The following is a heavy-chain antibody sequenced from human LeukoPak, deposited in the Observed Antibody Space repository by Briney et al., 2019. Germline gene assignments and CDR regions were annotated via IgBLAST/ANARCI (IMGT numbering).Heavy chain of an antibody. J-gene: IGHJ4*02. CDR2: ISSSSSTI. V-gene: IGHV3-48*01. D-gene: IGHD4-17*01. CDR1: GFTFSSYS. CDR3: ARVLYGDPDY. Sequence: PGGSLRLSCAASGFTFSSYSMNWVRQAPGKGLEWVSYISSSSSTIYYADSVKGRFTISRDNARNSLYLQINSLRAEDTAVYYCARVLYGDPDYWGQGALVTVSS.